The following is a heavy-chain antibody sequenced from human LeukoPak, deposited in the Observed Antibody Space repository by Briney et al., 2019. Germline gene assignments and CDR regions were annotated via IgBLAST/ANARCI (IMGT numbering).Heavy chain of an antibody. J-gene: IGHJ4*02. D-gene: IGHD5-18*01. CDR2: ISYDGSNK. CDR1: GFTFSGYD. CDR3: AKDYGYSYGYNY. Sequence: GGSLRLSCAASGFTFSGYDMHWVRQAPGKGLEWVAVISYDGSNKYYADSVKGRFTISRDNSKNTLYLQMNSLRAEDTAVYYCAKDYGYSYGYNYWGQGTLVTVSS. V-gene: IGHV3-30*18.